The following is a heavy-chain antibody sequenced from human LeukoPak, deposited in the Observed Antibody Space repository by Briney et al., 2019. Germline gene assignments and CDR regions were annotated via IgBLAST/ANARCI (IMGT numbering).Heavy chain of an antibody. CDR2: ISNDATKK. V-gene: IGHV3-30*18. J-gene: IGHJ4*02. D-gene: IGHD4-17*01. Sequence: GGSLRLSCAASGFTFSTYAMRWVRQAPGKGLEWVAVISNDATKKYYADSVKGRSTISRDNTENTLYLKMNSLRAEDTAVYYCAKDMNTVTTTFDYWGQGTLVTVSS. CDR3: AKDMNTVTTTFDY. CDR1: GFTFSTYA.